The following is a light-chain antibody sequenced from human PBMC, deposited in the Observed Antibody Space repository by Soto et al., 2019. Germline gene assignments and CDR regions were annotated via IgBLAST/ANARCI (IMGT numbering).Light chain of an antibody. CDR3: QQYDSCWT. V-gene: IGKV1-5*01. CDR1: QSLNTR. CDR2: DAS. Sequence: DIQMTQSPSTLSASVGDRVTITCRASQSLNTRLAWYQKKPGKAPNLLIYDASSLESGVPSRFSGSGSGTEFTLTISSLQADDVATYYCQQYDSCWTYGQGTKVDIK. J-gene: IGKJ1*01.